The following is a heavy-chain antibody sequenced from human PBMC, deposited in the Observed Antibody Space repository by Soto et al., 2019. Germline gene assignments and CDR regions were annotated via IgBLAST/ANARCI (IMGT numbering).Heavy chain of an antibody. Sequence: SETLSLTCTVSGGSISSSSYYWGWIRQPPGKGLEWIGSIYYSGSTYYNPSLKSRVTISVDTSKNQFSLKLSSVTAADTAVYYCARSGYSKWLTGYYYYGMDVWGQGTTVT. J-gene: IGHJ6*02. CDR1: GGSISSSSYY. V-gene: IGHV4-39*01. D-gene: IGHD1-26*01. CDR2: IYYSGST. CDR3: ARSGYSKWLTGYYYYGMDV.